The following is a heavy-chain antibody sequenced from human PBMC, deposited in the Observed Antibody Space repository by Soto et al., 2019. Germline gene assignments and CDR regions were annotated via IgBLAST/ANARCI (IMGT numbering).Heavy chain of an antibody. V-gene: IGHV4-59*01. J-gene: IGHJ5*02. Sequence: SETLSLTCTVSGGSISGYYWSWIRQPPGKGLEWIGYMYNTGSTVYNPSFKSRVTISVDTSKNQFSLKLSSVTAADTAVYYCAREINCSGGSCYDWFDPWGQGTLVTAPQ. CDR1: GGSISGYY. CDR3: AREINCSGGSCYDWFDP. CDR2: MYNTGST. D-gene: IGHD2-15*01.